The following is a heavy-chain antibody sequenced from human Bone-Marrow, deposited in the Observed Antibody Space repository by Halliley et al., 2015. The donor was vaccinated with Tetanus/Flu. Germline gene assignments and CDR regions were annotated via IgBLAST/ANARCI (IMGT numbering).Heavy chain of an antibody. J-gene: IGHJ6*02. D-gene: IGHD3-10*01. V-gene: IGHV3-33*01. CDR3: ASYGGSSYYYYYGMDV. CDR2: IWYDGTNK. Sequence: AVIWYDGTNKYYADSVKGRFTISRDNSKNTLYLQMNNLRAEDTAVYYCASYGGSSYYYYYGMDVWGQGTTVTVSS.